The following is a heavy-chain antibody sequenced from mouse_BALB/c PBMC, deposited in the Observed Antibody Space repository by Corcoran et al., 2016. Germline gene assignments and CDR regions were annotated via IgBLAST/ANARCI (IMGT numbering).Heavy chain of an antibody. V-gene: IGHV1S136*01. CDR2: INPYNDGT. J-gene: IGHJ4*01. CDR1: GYTFTSYV. CDR3: ARLYPGIAMDY. Sequence: EVQLQQSGPELVKPGASVKMSCKASGYTFTSYVMHWVKQKPGQGLEWIGYINPYNDGTKYNEKFKGKATLTSDKSSSTAYMELSSLTSEDPAVYYCARLYPGIAMDYWGQGTSVTVSS.